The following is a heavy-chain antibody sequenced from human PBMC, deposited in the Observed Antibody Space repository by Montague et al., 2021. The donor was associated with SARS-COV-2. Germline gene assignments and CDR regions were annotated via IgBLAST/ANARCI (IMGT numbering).Heavy chain of an antibody. CDR1: GASIRSNTFF. J-gene: IGHJ4*02. D-gene: IGHD3-22*01. Sequence: SETLSLTCTVSGASIRSNTFFWAWIRQSPGKGLEWIGSVYHSGRSYFNPSLKSRVTISVDTSKSQFSLRVTSVTAADTAVYFCAGDHRQFDSNGPRIDYWGQGALVTVAS. CDR3: AGDHRQFDSNGPRIDY. CDR2: VYHSGRS. V-gene: IGHV4-39*07.